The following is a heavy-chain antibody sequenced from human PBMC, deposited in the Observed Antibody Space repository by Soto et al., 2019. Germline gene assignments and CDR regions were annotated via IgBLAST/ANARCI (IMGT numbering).Heavy chain of an antibody. Sequence: QVQLQESGPGLVKPSETLSLTCSVSGGSVSSGSYYWSWIRQPPGKGLELIGYSYYSGSTNYNPSLKSRVTISVDTSKNQFSLKLRSVTAADTAVYYCARASYGMDVWGQGTTVTVSS. V-gene: IGHV4-61*01. CDR2: SYYSGST. J-gene: IGHJ6*02. CDR3: ARASYGMDV. CDR1: GGSVSSGSYY.